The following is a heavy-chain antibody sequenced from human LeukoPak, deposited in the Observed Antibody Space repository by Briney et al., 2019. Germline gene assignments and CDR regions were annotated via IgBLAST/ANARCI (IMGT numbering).Heavy chain of an antibody. Sequence: SETLSLTCTVSGGSISSGGYYWSWIRQPPGKGLEWIGYIYHSGSTYYNPSLKSRVTISVDTSKNQFSLKLSSVTAADTAVYYCASLRVGLRLGELSYDAFDIWGQGTMVTVSS. CDR2: IYHSGST. J-gene: IGHJ3*02. CDR3: ASLRVGLRLGELSYDAFDI. CDR1: GGSISSGGYY. D-gene: IGHD3-16*02. V-gene: IGHV4-61*08.